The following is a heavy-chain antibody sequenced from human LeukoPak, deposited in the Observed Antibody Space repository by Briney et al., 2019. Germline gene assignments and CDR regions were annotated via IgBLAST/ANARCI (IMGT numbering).Heavy chain of an antibody. V-gene: IGHV1-3*01. D-gene: IGHD3-9*01. J-gene: IGHJ4*02. CDR1: GYTFTNYA. CDR3: ARDVLTAYSHYDY. CDR2: INAGNGDT. Sequence: ASVKVSCKASGYTFTNYAVHWVRQAPGQSLEWMGWINAGNGDTKYSQQFQGRVTITRDASASTAYMELSSLRSEDTAVYFCARDVLTAYSHYDYWGQGTLVTVSS.